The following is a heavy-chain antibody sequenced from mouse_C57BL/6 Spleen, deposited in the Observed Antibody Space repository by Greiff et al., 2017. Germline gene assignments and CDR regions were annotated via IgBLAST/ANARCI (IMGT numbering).Heavy chain of an antibody. D-gene: IGHD3-3*01. J-gene: IGHJ2*01. CDR1: GYTFTSYW. Sequence: VQLQQSGAELAKPWASVSLSCKASGYTFTSYWMHWVKQRPGQGLEWIGYITPSSGYTKYNQKFKDKAILTADKSSRKAYMQLSSQTYKDSAVYYCAREGWDVGYFDDWGKGTTLTVSS. CDR3: AREGWDVGYFDD. V-gene: IGHV1-7*01. CDR2: ITPSSGYT.